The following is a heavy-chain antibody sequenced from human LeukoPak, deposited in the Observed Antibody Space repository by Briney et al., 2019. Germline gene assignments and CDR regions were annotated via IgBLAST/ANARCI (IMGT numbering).Heavy chain of an antibody. Sequence: SETLSLACTVSGSSISSSSYYWGWIRQPPGKGLEWIGSIYSSGSTYYNPSLQSRVTISVDTSKNQFSLKLSSVTAADTAVYYCASAYYYDSSGAFDYWGQGTLVTVSS. V-gene: IGHV4-39*07. D-gene: IGHD3-22*01. CDR2: IYSSGST. CDR1: GSSISSSSYY. CDR3: ASAYYYDSSGAFDY. J-gene: IGHJ4*02.